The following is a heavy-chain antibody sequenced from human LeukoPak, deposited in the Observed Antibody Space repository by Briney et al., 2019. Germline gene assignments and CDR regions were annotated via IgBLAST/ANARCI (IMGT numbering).Heavy chain of an antibody. CDR3: ARERVGVATIQFVPGIDY. J-gene: IGHJ4*02. V-gene: IGHV4-59*12. Sequence: SETLSLTCIVSGGSISSYYWSWIRQPPGKGLEWIGNIYYSGSTNYNPSLKSRVTISVDTSKNQFSLKLSSVTAADTAVYYCARERVGVATIQFVPGIDYWGQGTLVTVSS. CDR2: IYYSGST. D-gene: IGHD5-12*01. CDR1: GGSISSYY.